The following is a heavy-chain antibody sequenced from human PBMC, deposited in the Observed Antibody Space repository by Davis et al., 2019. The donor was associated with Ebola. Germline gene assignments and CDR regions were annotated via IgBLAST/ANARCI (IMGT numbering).Heavy chain of an antibody. J-gene: IGHJ3*01. CDR1: GGSFSGYY. CDR3: ARAIAPSINDAFDV. CDR2: IGHRGNT. D-gene: IGHD5-12*01. V-gene: IGHV4-34*01. Sequence: PSETLSLTCAVYGGSFSGYYWNWIRQSPAEGLEWIGEIGHRGNTNYNPSLKSRVTIDIDTAKNQFSLRLGSLTAADTAVYYCARAIAPSINDAFDVWGQGTMVTVSS.